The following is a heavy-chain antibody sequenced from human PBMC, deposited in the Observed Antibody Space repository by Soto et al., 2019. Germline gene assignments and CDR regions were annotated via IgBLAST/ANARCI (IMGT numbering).Heavy chain of an antibody. Sequence: GGSLGLSCAASGFTLSSYVMHWVRQSPGKGLEWVAVISYDGSNKYYADSVKGRFTISRDNSKNTLYLQMNSLRAEDTAVYYCAKDLVGFLSSSIAAQITSFYYYGMDVWGQATTVTVSS. CDR1: GFTLSSYV. D-gene: IGHD6-6*01. V-gene: IGHV3-30*18. J-gene: IGHJ6*02. CDR2: ISYDGSNK. CDR3: AKDLVGFLSSSIAAQITSFYYYGMDV.